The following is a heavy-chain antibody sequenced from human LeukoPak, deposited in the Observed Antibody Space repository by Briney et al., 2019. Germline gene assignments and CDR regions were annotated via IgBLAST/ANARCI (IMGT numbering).Heavy chain of an antibody. CDR1: GFTFSSYN. V-gene: IGHV3-21*01. Sequence: GGSLRLSCAASGFTFSSYNMNWVRQAPGKGLEWVSSISSSSSYIYYADSVKGRFTISRDNAKNSLYLQMNSLRAEDTAVYYCASEPTVTTNYYYYGMDVWGQGTTVTVSS. D-gene: IGHD4-17*01. CDR2: ISSSSSYI. J-gene: IGHJ6*02. CDR3: ASEPTVTTNYYYYGMDV.